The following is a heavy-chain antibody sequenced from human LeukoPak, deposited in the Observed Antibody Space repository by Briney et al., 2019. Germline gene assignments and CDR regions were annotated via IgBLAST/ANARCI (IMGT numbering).Heavy chain of an antibody. J-gene: IGHJ4*02. CDR2: IYYSGST. CDR3: ARLVYSSGWYRLDY. V-gene: IGHV4-59*08. CDR1: GGSISSYY. D-gene: IGHD6-19*01. Sequence: SETLSLTCTVSGGSISSYYWSWIRQPPGKGLEWIGYIYYSGSTNYNPSLKSRVTISVDTSKNQFSLKLSPVTAADTAVYYCARLVYSSGWYRLDYWGQGTLVTVSS.